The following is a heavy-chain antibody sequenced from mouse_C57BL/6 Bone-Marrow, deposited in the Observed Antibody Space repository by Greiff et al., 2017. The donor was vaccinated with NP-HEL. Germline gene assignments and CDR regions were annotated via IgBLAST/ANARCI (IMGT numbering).Heavy chain of an antibody. Sequence: EVKLMESGGGLVKPGGSLKLSCAASGFTFSSYAMSWVRQTPEKRLEWVATISDGGSYTYYPDNVKGRFTISRDNAKNNLYLQMSHLKSEDTAMYYCLYYSNYVAMDYWGQGTSVTVSS. D-gene: IGHD2-5*01. CDR3: LYYSNYVAMDY. V-gene: IGHV5-4*03. J-gene: IGHJ4*01. CDR1: GFTFSSYA. CDR2: ISDGGSYT.